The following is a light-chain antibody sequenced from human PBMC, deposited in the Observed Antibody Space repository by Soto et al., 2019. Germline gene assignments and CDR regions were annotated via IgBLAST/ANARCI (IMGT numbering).Light chain of an antibody. CDR3: QQYNNWRET. Sequence: EIVMTQSPATLSVSPGERATLSCRASQSVSSNLAWYQQKPGQAPRLLIYGASTRATGIPARFSGSGSGTEFTLTICSLQSEDFAVYYCQQYNNWRETFGQGTKVEIK. CDR2: GAS. V-gene: IGKV3-15*01. J-gene: IGKJ1*01. CDR1: QSVSSN.